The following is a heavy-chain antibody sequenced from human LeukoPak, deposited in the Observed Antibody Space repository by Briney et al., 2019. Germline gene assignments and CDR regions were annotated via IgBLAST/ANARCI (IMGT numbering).Heavy chain of an antibody. Sequence: SETLSLTCAVYGGSFSGYYWSWIRQPPGKGLEWIGEINHSGSTNYNPSLKSRVTISVDTSKNQFSLKLGSVTAADTAVYYCARGEQVSYYLDYWGQGTLVTVSS. CDR2: INHSGST. J-gene: IGHJ4*02. CDR1: GGSFSGYY. CDR3: ARGEQVSYYLDY. V-gene: IGHV4-34*01. D-gene: IGHD1-20*01.